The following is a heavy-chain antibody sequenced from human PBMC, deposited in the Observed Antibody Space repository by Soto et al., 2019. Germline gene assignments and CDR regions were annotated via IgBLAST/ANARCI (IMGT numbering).Heavy chain of an antibody. CDR2: ISSNGGST. CDR3: GRAGYSYALDY. V-gene: IGHV3-64*01. D-gene: IGHD5-18*01. Sequence: EVQLVESGGGLVQPGGALRLSCAASGYTFSLYAMHWVRQAPGKGLEFISVISSNGGSTHYASSVKGRFTISRDNSKNTLYLEMGSVRADDTAMYDGGRAGYSYALDYWGQGTLVTVSS. J-gene: IGHJ4*02. CDR1: GYTFSLYA.